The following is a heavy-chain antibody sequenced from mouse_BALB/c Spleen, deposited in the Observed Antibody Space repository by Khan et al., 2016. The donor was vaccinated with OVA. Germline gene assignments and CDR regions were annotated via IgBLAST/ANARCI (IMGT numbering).Heavy chain of an antibody. CDR2: ISYSGNT. V-gene: IGHV3-2*02. J-gene: IGHJ2*01. CDR3: ARIYGGDFDY. CDR1: GYSITSDYA. Sequence: VQLKESGPGLVKPSQSLSLTCTVTGYSITSDYAWNWIRQFPGNKLEWMGYISYSGNTKYNPSLKSRIPITRDTSKNQFFLQLNSVTIEDTATYYCARIYGGDFDYWGQGTTLTVSS. D-gene: IGHD1-1*01.